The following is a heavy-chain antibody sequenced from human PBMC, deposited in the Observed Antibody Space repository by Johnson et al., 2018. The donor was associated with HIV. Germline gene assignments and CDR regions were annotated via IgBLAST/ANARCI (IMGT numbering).Heavy chain of an antibody. V-gene: IGHV3-30*03. CDR3: ARDGLAARVVGAFDI. D-gene: IGHD6-13*01. CDR1: AFTFSSYV. Sequence: QVQLVESGGGVVQPGRSLRLSCGASAFTFSSYVMHWVRQAPGKGLEWVALISYDGSNKYYADSVTGRFTISRDNSKNTLYLQMNSLRAEDSGVYYCARDGLAARVVGAFDIWGQGTMVTVSS. CDR2: ISYDGSNK. J-gene: IGHJ3*02.